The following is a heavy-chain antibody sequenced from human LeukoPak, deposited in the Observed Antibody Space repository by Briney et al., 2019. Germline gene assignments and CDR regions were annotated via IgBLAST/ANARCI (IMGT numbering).Heavy chain of an antibody. J-gene: IGHJ3*02. D-gene: IGHD5-24*01. Sequence: GGSLRLSCAASGFTVSSNYMSWVRQAPGKGLEWVSIIYGGGSTFYADSAKGRFTISRDNSKNTVYLQMNSLRAEDTAVYYCARWGVGWLQFSDAFDIWGQGTMVTVSS. V-gene: IGHV3-53*01. CDR3: ARWGVGWLQFSDAFDI. CDR1: GFTVSSNY. CDR2: IYGGGST.